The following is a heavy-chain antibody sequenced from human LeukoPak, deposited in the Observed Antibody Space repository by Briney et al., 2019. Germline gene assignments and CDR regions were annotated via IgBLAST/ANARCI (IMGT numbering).Heavy chain of an antibody. CDR1: GGTFSSYA. J-gene: IGHJ5*02. V-gene: IGHV1-69*06. D-gene: IGHD6-13*01. Sequence: AVKVSCKASGGTFSSYAISWVRQAPRQGLEWMGGIIPIFGTANYAQKFQGRVTITADKSTSTAYMELSSLRSEDTAVYYCARDEANDSSSRSIWFDPWGQGTLVTVSS. CDR2: IIPIFGTA. CDR3: ARDEANDSSSRSIWFDP.